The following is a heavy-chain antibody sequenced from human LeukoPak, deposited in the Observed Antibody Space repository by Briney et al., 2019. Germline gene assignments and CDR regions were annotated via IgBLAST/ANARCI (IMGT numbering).Heavy chain of an antibody. Sequence: SGGSLRLSCAASGFTFSSYSMNWVRQAPGKGLEWVSYISSSSSTIHYADSVKGRFTISRDNAKNSLYLQMNSLRAEDTAVYYCARGRGAPSSWYSDAFDIWGQETMVTVSS. CDR3: ARGRGAPSSWYSDAFDI. J-gene: IGHJ3*02. CDR1: GFTFSSYS. CDR2: ISSSSSTI. V-gene: IGHV3-48*04. D-gene: IGHD6-13*01.